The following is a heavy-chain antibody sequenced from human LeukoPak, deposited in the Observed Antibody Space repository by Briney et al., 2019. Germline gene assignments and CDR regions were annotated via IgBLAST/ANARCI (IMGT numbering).Heavy chain of an antibody. J-gene: IGHJ5*02. CDR2: MFYTGST. CDR1: GGSISSDY. CDR3: ARRTGGNYFEPNWFDP. D-gene: IGHD1-26*01. Sequence: KASETXSLTCTLSGGSISSDYWTWIRQSPEKGLEWIGYMFYTGSTHFSPSFKSRATISADTSKKKFSLGLTSVTAADTAIYYCARRTGGNYFEPNWFDPWGQGTLVTVSS. V-gene: IGHV4-59*12.